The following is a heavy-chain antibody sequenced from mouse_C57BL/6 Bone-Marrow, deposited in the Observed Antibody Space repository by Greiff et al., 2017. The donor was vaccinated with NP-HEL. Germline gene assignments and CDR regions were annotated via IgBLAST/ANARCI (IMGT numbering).Heavy chain of an antibody. CDR3: ARYYYGSRTGFAY. Sequence: QVQLQQSGAELVKPGASVKLSCKASGYTFTSYWMHWVKQRPGQGLEWIGMIHPNSGSTNYNEKFKSKATLTVDKSSSTAYMQLSSLTSEDSAVYYCARYYYGSRTGFAYWGQGTLVTVSA. CDR1: GYTFTSYW. D-gene: IGHD1-1*01. CDR2: IHPNSGST. V-gene: IGHV1-64*01. J-gene: IGHJ3*01.